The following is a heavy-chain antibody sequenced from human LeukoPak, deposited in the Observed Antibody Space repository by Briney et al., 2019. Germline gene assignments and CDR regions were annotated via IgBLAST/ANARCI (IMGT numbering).Heavy chain of an antibody. CDR1: GFTVSSNY. J-gene: IGHJ4*02. V-gene: IGHV3-53*01. CDR2: IYSGGST. Sequence: GGSLRLSCAASGFTVSSNYMSWVRQAPGKGLEWVSVIYSGGSTYYADSVKGRFTISRDNSKNTLYLQMNNLRAEDTAVYYCAKYAAAGAYDRHSEIDSWGQGTLVTVSS. D-gene: IGHD3-22*01. CDR3: AKYAAAGAYDRHSEIDS.